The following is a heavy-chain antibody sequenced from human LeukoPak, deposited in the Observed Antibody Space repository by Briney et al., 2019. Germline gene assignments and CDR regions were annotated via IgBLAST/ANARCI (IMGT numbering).Heavy chain of an antibody. V-gene: IGHV3-48*03. Sequence: GGSLRLSCAASGFTFSSYEMNWVRQAPGKGLEWVSYISSSGGTIYYADSVKGRFTISRDNAKNSLYLQMNSLRAEDAVVYYCARDPVLDYWGQGTLVTVSS. CDR1: GFTFSSYE. CDR2: ISSSGGTI. CDR3: ARDPVLDY. J-gene: IGHJ4*02. D-gene: IGHD4-17*01.